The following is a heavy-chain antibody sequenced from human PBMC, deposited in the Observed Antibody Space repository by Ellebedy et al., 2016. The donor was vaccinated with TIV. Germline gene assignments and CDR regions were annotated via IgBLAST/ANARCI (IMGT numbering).Heavy chain of an antibody. CDR3: AGAKLVATTRGPTPYFGS. J-gene: IGHJ4*02. Sequence: MPSETLSLTCVVSDGSLSGYYWNWIRQSPGKGLEWIGEITHSGLTPYKLSLKSRVTVSFDTSKNQLSLRLNFVTAADTAVYYCAGAKLVATTRGPTPYFGSWGQGTPVTVSS. V-gene: IGHV4-34*01. CDR2: ITHSGLT. D-gene: IGHD5-12*01. CDR1: DGSLSGYY.